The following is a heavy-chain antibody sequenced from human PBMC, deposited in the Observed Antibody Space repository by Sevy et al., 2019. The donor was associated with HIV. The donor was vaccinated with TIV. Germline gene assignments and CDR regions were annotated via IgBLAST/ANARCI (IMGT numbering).Heavy chain of an antibody. CDR2: IKSRADGGTI. D-gene: IGHD2-8*01. J-gene: IGHJ6*02. CDR3: STDPIILLLVTDGMDV. V-gene: IGHV3-15*01. Sequence: GGSLRLSCAASGFTFTYAWMSWVRQAPGKXLEWVGXIKSRADGGTIDYAAPVKGRFTISRDDSKNTLYLQMNSLKTEDTAVYYCSTDPIILLLVTDGMDVWGQGTTVTVSS. CDR1: GFTFTYAW.